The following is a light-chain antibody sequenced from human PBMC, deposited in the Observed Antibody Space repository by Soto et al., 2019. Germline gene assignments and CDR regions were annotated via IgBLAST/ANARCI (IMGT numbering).Light chain of an antibody. Sequence: DIQMTQSPSTLSASVGDRVTITCRASQSISSWLAWYQQKPGKAPKLLIYKASSLESGVPSRFSGSGSGTVFTLTISSLQPDDFATYYCQQYNSYPWTFDQGTKVEIK. CDR2: KAS. J-gene: IGKJ1*01. CDR1: QSISSW. CDR3: QQYNSYPWT. V-gene: IGKV1-5*03.